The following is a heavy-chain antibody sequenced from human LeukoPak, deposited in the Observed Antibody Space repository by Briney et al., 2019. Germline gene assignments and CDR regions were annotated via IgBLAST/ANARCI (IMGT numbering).Heavy chain of an antibody. CDR1: GYTFTDYY. Sequence: SSVNVSCKASGYTFTDYYIHWLRQAPGQGLEWMGIINPAGCSTDYPQKFQSRDTMTRDTSTSTVYMELSSLRSEDTAVYYCARYNGDLTGGFDYWGQGTLVTVSS. CDR2: INPAGCST. D-gene: IGHD4-17*01. J-gene: IGHJ4*02. V-gene: IGHV1-46*01. CDR3: ARYNGDLTGGFDY.